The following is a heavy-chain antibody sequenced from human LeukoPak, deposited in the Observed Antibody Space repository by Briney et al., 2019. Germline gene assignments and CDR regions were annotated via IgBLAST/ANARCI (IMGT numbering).Heavy chain of an antibody. CDR3: ARSYGDYGGAWFGP. CDR2: IYYSGST. J-gene: IGHJ5*02. Sequence: SETLSLTCTVSGGSISSYYWSWIRQPPGKGLEWIGYIYYSGSTNYNPSLKSRVTISVDTSKNQFSLKLNSVTAADTAVYYCARSYGDYGGAWFGPWGQGTLVTVSS. V-gene: IGHV4-59*01. D-gene: IGHD4-17*01. CDR1: GGSISSYY.